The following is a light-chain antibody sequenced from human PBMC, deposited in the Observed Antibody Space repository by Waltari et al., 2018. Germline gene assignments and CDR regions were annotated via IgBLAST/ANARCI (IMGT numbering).Light chain of an antibody. CDR2: SAS. CDR3: QQAYSFPLT. Sequence: DIQMTQSPSSVSASVGVRVTITCRASQAISTWLAWYQQKPGKAPKLLIYSASSLQSAVPSRCSGSGSGTDFTLTISRLQPEDFATYYCQQAYSFPLTFGQGTKLEIK. CDR1: QAISTW. J-gene: IGKJ2*01. V-gene: IGKV1-12*01.